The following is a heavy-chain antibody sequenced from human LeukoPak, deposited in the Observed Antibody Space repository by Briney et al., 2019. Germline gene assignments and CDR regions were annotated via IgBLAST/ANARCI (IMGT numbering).Heavy chain of an antibody. V-gene: IGHV5-51*01. CDR3: ARRYYYDSSGYYWAFDY. D-gene: IGHD3-22*01. CDR1: GYSFTSYW. J-gene: IGHJ4*02. CDR2: IYPGDSDT. Sequence: PGASLKISCKGSGYSFTSYWIGWVRQLPRKGLEWMGIIYPGDSDTRYSPSFQGQVPISADKSINTAYLQWSSLKASDTAMYYCARRYYYDSSGYYWAFDYWGQGTLVTVSS.